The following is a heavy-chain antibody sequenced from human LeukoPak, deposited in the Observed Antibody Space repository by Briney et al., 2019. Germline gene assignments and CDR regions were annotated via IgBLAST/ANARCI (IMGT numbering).Heavy chain of an antibody. CDR1: GFTFSGFA. V-gene: IGHV3-23*01. J-gene: IGHJ6*02. Sequence: GGSLRLSCAASGFTFSGFAMTWVRQAPGKGLEWVSSIGSDYKTHYSESVKGRFAISRDNSKSTLFLQMNSLRAEDTALYYCAKDLHYYVAMGVWGQGTAVTVSS. CDR3: AKDLHYYVAMGV. CDR2: IGSDYKT. D-gene: IGHD3-10*02.